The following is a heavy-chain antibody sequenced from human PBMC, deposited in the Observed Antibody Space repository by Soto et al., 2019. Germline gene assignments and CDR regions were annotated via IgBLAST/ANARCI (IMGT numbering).Heavy chain of an antibody. D-gene: IGHD6-13*01. V-gene: IGHV3-23*01. CDR1: GFTFSSYA. J-gene: IGHJ4*02. CDR2: ISGSGGST. CDR3: AKASSGPGVVSSWRVDY. Sequence: GGSLRLSCAASGFTFSSYAMSWVRQAPGKGLEWVSAISGSGGSTYYAGSVKGRFTISRDNSKNTLYLQMNSLRAEDTAVYYCAKASSGPGVVSSWRVDYWGQGTLVTVSS.